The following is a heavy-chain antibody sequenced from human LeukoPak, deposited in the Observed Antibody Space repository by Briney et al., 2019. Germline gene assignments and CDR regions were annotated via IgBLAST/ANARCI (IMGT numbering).Heavy chain of an antibody. D-gene: IGHD2-15*01. CDR2: ITGSSSK. Sequence: GGSLRLSCAASGFTFSSYNMNWVRQAPGKGLEWVSQITGSSSKYYADSVRGRFTISRDNAENSLYLQMNSLRAEDTAVYYCAKRRGGPHSQWGQGTLVTVSS. CDR1: GFTFSSYN. V-gene: IGHV3-48*01. CDR3: AKRRGGPHSQ. J-gene: IGHJ4*02.